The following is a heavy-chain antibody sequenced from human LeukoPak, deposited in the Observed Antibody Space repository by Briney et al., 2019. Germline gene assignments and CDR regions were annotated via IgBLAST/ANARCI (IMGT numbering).Heavy chain of an antibody. D-gene: IGHD2-2*02. V-gene: IGHV1-18*01. Sequence: ASVKVSCKASGYTFTSYGISWVRQAPGQGLEWMGWISAYNGNTNYAQKLQGRVTMTTDTSTSTAYMELRSLRSDDTAVYYCARQGPPQWVVPAAIVYWGQGTLVTVSS. CDR1: GYTFTSYG. CDR2: ISAYNGNT. CDR3: ARQGPPQWVVPAAIVY. J-gene: IGHJ4*02.